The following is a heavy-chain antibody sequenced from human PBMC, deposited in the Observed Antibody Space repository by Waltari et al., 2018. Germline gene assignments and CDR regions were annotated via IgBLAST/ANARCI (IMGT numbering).Heavy chain of an antibody. CDR2: IYYSGST. Sequence: QVQLQESGPGLVKPSETLSLTCTVSGGSISSYYWSWIRQPPGKGLEWIGYIYYSGSTNNNPSLKSRVTISVDTSKNQFSLKPSCVPAADTAVYYCARERDPPKGIAAAGAFDYWGQGTLVTVSS. J-gene: IGHJ4*02. V-gene: IGHV4-59*01. D-gene: IGHD6-13*01. CDR3: ARERDPPKGIAAAGAFDY. CDR1: GGSISSYY.